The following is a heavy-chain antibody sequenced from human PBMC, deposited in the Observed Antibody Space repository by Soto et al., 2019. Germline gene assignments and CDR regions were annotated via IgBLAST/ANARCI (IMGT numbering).Heavy chain of an antibody. CDR2: ISSTGSYA. V-gene: IGHV3-11*06. Sequence: PGGSLRLSCPASGFTFRDYYMSGIRQAPGKGLEWVSYISSTGSYAKYADSVKGRFTISRDNAKNSLYLQMNSLRAEDTAVYYCARDSSITPRPLDYWGQGTPVTVSS. J-gene: IGHJ4*02. CDR3: ARDSSITPRPLDY. D-gene: IGHD6-6*01. CDR1: GFTFRDYY.